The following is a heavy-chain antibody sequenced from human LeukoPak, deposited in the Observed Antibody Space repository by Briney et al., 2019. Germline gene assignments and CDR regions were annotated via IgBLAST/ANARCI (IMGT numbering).Heavy chain of an antibody. Sequence: GGSLRLSCAASGFTFSDYYMSWIRQAPGKGLEWVSYISSSGSTIYYADSVKGRFTISRDNAKNSPYLQMNSLRAEDTAVYYCARTSRGGSCYLDYWGQGTLVTVSS. CDR2: ISSSGSTI. J-gene: IGHJ4*02. CDR3: ARTSRGGSCYLDY. D-gene: IGHD2-15*01. V-gene: IGHV3-11*04. CDR1: GFTFSDYY.